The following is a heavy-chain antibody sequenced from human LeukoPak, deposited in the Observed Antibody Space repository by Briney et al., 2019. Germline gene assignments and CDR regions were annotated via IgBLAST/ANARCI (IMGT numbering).Heavy chain of an antibody. J-gene: IGHJ4*02. CDR3: ARDGGYCSGGSCYLDSNFDY. V-gene: IGHV3-48*01. CDR1: GFTFSSYS. CDR2: ISSSSSTI. Sequence: PGGSLRLSCAASGFTFSSYSMNWVRQAPGKGLEWVSYISSSSSTIYYADSVKGRFTISRDNAKNSLYLQMNSLRAEDTAVYYCARDGGYCSGGSCYLDSNFDYWGQGTLVTVSS. D-gene: IGHD2-15*01.